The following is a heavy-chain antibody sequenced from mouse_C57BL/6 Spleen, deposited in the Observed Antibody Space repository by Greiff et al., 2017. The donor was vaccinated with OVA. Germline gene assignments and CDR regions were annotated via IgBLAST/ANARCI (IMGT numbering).Heavy chain of an antibody. J-gene: IGHJ3*01. CDR2: ISSGGSYT. V-gene: IGHV5-6*01. CDR1: GFTFSSYG. Sequence: EVKLMESGGDLVKPGGSLKLSCAASGFTFSSYGMSWVRQTPDKRLEWVATISSGGSYTYYPDSVKGRFTISRDNAKNTLYLQMSSLKSEDTAMYYCARPFGTWFAYWGQGTLVTVSA. CDR3: ARPFGTWFAY.